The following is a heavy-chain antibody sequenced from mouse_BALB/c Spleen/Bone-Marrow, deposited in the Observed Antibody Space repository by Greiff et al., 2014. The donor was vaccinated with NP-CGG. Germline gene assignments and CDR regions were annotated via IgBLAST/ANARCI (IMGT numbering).Heavy chain of an antibody. CDR1: GFNIKDTY. Sequence: VQLQQPGAELVKPGASVKLSCTASGFNIKDTYMHWVKQRPEQGLEWIGRIDPANGNTKYDPKFQGKATITADTSSNTPYLQLSSLTSEDTAVYYCASYRYAWYFDVWGAGTTVTVSS. D-gene: IGHD2-14*01. J-gene: IGHJ1*01. CDR2: IDPANGNT. V-gene: IGHV14-3*02. CDR3: ASYRYAWYFDV.